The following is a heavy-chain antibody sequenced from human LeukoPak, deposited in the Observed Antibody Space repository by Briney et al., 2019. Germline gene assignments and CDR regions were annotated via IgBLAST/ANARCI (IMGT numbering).Heavy chain of an antibody. J-gene: IGHJ4*02. D-gene: IGHD5-18*01. CDR3: ARGAVDTTMVPDY. CDR2: IRFDGSNR. Sequence: PGGSLRLSCAASGFTFTTYGMHWVRKAPGKGLEWVAGIRFDGSNRYYADSVKGRFTISRDNSKNTLYLQMSSLRAEDTAVYYCARGAVDTTMVPDYWGQGTLVTVSS. V-gene: IGHV3-33*01. CDR1: GFTFTTYG.